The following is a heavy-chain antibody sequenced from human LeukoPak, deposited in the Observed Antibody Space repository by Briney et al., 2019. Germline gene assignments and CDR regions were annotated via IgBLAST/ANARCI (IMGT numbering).Heavy chain of an antibody. Sequence: GGSLRLSCAASGFTFSSYSMNWVRQAPGKGLEWVSSISSSSNYIYYADSVKGRFTISRDNAKNSLYLQMNSLRAEDTAVYYCAMRIVPDFTFGGVIVSEPARYYYYMDVWGKGTTVTISS. J-gene: IGHJ6*03. CDR1: GFTFSSYS. V-gene: IGHV3-21*01. CDR3: AMRIVPDFTFGGVIVSEPARYYYYMDV. CDR2: ISSSSNYI. D-gene: IGHD3-16*02.